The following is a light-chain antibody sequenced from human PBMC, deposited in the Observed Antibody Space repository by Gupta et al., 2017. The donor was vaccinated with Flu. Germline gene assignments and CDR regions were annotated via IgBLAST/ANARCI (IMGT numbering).Light chain of an antibody. CDR2: STS. CDR1: TGAVTSGYY. J-gene: IGLJ3*02. V-gene: IGLV7-43*01. CDR3: LLYYGGASRV. Sequence: TVVTPEPSLPVSPGATPTLTCASSTGAVTSGYYPNWFQQKPGQAPRALIYSTSNKPSWTPARFSGSLLGGKAALTLSGVQPEDEAEYYCLLYYGGASRVFGGGTKLTVL.